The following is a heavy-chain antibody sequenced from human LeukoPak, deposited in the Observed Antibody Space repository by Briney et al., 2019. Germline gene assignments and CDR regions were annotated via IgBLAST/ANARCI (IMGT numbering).Heavy chain of an antibody. Sequence: GGSLRLSCVASGFTFSSYAMSWVRQAPGKGLEWVSAISVSGGSTYYADSVEGRFTISRDNSKNTLYLQMNSLRAEDTAVYYCAKSTIFGEYYFDYWGQGTLVTVSS. CDR3: AKSTIFGEYYFDY. V-gene: IGHV3-23*01. D-gene: IGHD3-3*01. CDR1: GFTFSSYA. J-gene: IGHJ4*02. CDR2: ISVSGGST.